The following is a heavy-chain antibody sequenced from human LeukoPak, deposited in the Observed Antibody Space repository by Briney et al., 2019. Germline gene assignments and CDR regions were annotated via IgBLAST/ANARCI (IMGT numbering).Heavy chain of an antibody. J-gene: IGHJ5*02. V-gene: IGHV4-34*01. D-gene: IGHD3-9*01. CDR1: GGSFSGYY. CDR3: ARDNAWARYFDAP. CDR2: INHSGST. Sequence: SETLSLTCAVYGGSFSGYYWSWIRQPPGKGLEWIGEINHSGSTNYNPSLKSRVTISVDTSKNQFSLKLSSVTAADTAVYYCARDNAWARYFDAPWGQGTLVTVSS.